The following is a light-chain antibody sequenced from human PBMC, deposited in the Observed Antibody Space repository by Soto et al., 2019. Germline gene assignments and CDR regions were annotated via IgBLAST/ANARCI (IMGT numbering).Light chain of an antibody. Sequence: EIIMTQSPATLSVSPGERATLSCRASQRVSRNLAWYQQKPGQPPRLLIYGASTRATDIPARFSGSGSGTEFTLTISSLQSEDSAVYYCQQYNSWPSGTFGQGTRLEIK. J-gene: IGKJ5*01. V-gene: IGKV3-15*01. CDR1: QRVSRN. CDR2: GAS. CDR3: QQYNSWPSGT.